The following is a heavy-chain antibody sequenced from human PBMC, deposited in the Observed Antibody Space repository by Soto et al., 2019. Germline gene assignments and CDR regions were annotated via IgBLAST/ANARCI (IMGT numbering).Heavy chain of an antibody. V-gene: IGHV5-51*01. J-gene: IGHJ6*02. CDR3: ARHLPVPYDFWSGYYPYGMDV. Sequence: PGESLKISCKGSGYSFTSYWIGWVRQMPGKGLQWMGIIYPGDSDTRYSPSFQGQVTISADKSISTAYLQWSSLKASDTAMYYCARHLPVPYDFWSGYYPYGMDVWGQGTTVTVSS. D-gene: IGHD3-3*01. CDR1: GYSFTSYW. CDR2: IYPGDSDT.